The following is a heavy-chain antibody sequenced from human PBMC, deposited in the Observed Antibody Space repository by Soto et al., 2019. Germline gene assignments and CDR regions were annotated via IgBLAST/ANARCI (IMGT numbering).Heavy chain of an antibody. V-gene: IGHV4-30-2*01. Sequence: QLQLQESGSGLVKPSQTLSLTCAVSGGSISSGGYSWSWIRQPPGKGREWIGYIYHSGSTYYNPSHKRRMTVSKGRPKNPRTLKLRSVNAVNTAVYYCARGMTTQTTHDYWGQGTLVTVSS. CDR1: GGSISSGGYS. J-gene: IGHJ4*02. CDR3: ARGMTTQTTHDY. D-gene: IGHD4-17*01. CDR2: IYHSGST.